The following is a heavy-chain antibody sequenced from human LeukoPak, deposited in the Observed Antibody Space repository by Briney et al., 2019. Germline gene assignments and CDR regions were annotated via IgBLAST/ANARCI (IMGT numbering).Heavy chain of an antibody. CDR3: ARDGSWYYYDSSGLRDALDI. CDR1: GGTFSSYA. D-gene: IGHD3-22*01. J-gene: IGHJ3*02. Sequence: GSSVKVSCKASGGTFSSYAISWVRQAPGQGLEWMGGIIPIFGTANYAQRFQGRVTITADESTSTAYMELSSLRSEDTAVYYCARDGSWYYYDSSGLRDALDIWGQGTMVTVSS. V-gene: IGHV1-69*01. CDR2: IIPIFGTA.